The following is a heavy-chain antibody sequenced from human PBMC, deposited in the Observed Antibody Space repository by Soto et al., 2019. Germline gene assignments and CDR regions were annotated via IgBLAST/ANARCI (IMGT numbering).Heavy chain of an antibody. Sequence: SETLSLTCTVSGGSISSGGYFWSWVRQHPGKGLEWIGNIYYSGRTYYNPSLKSRVTISVDTSKNQFSLNLSSVTAADTAVYYCARVPILAVASPFDPWGQGTLVTVSS. V-gene: IGHV4-31*03. J-gene: IGHJ5*02. CDR1: GGSISSGGYF. CDR2: IYYSGRT. D-gene: IGHD6-19*01. CDR3: ARVPILAVASPFDP.